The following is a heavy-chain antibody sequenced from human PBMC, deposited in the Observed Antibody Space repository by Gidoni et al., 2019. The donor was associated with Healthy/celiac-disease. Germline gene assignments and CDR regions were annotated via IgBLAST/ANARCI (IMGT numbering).Heavy chain of an antibody. D-gene: IGHD3-22*01. CDR2: SYSGGST. V-gene: IGHV3-66*01. Sequence: EVQLVESGGGLVQPGGSLRLSCAASGFTVSSNYMSWVRQAPGKGLGWVAVSYSGGSTYYADSVKGRFTISRDNSKNTLYLQMNSLRAEDTAVYYCARDRSYDSSGYFDYWGQGTLVTVSS. CDR3: ARDRSYDSSGYFDY. J-gene: IGHJ4*02. CDR1: GFTVSSNY.